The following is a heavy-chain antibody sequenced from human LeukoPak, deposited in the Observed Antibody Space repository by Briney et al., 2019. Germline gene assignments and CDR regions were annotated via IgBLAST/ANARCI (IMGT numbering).Heavy chain of an antibody. D-gene: IGHD1-26*01. CDR1: GFTFSSYG. J-gene: IGHJ4*02. CDR2: ISYDGSNK. CDR3: AKRLRVGTDFDY. V-gene: IGHV3-30*18. Sequence: GGSLRLSCAASGFTFSSYGMHWVRQAPGKGLEWVAVISYDGSNKYYADSVKGRFTISRDNSKNTLYLQMNSLRAEDTAVYYCAKRLRVGTDFDYWGQGTLVTVSS.